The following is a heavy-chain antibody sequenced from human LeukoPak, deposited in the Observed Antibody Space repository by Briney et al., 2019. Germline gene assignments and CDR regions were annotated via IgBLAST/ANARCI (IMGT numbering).Heavy chain of an antibody. CDR2: ISSSGSTI. J-gene: IGHJ4*02. D-gene: IGHD6-13*01. V-gene: IGHV3-11*04. CDR1: GFTFSDYY. Sequence: GGSLRLSCAASGFTFSDYYMSWIRQAPGKGLEWVSYISSSGSTIYYADSVKGRFTISRDNAKNSLYLQMSSVRTEDTAVYYCARSKSGSSWYLPDYWGQGTLVTVSS. CDR3: ARSKSGSSWYLPDY.